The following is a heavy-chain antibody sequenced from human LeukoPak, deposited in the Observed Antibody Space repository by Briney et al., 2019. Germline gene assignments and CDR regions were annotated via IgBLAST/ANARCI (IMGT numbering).Heavy chain of an antibody. D-gene: IGHD2-21*02. CDR2: ISSSSSYT. CDR3: ARGPTSRGDVDY. CDR1: GFNFSDYY. V-gene: IGHV3-11*06. Sequence: GGSLRLSCAASGFNFSDYYMSWIRQAPGKGLEWVSYISSSSSYTNYADSVKGRFTISRDNAKNSLYLQMNSLRAEDTAVYYCARGPTSRGDVDYWGQGTLVTVSS. J-gene: IGHJ4*02.